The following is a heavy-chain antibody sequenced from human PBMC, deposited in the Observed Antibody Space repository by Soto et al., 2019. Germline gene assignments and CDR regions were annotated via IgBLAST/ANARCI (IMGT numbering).Heavy chain of an antibody. V-gene: IGHV3-15*01. CDR1: GFTFSNAW. CDR2: IKSKTDGGTT. Sequence: EVQLVESGGGLVKPGGSLRLSCAASGFTFSNAWMSWVRQAPGKGLEWVGRIKSKTDGGTTDYAAPVKGRFTISRDDSNNTLYLQMNSLKTEDTAVYYCSTDPGYSSGWYDYWGQGSLVTVSS. D-gene: IGHD6-19*01. J-gene: IGHJ4*02. CDR3: STDPGYSSGWYDY.